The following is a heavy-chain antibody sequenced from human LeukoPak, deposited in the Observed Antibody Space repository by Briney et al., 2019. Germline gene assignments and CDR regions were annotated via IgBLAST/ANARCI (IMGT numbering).Heavy chain of an antibody. J-gene: IGHJ4*02. CDR1: GYSISSGYY. D-gene: IGHD6-13*01. CDR2: IYHSGST. V-gene: IGHV4-38-2*02. Sequence: PSETLSLTCAVSGYSISSGYYWGWIRQPPGKGLEWIGSIYHSGSTYYNPSLKSRVTTSVDTSKNQFSLKLSSVTAADTAVYYCARDVLAAAGNWGQGTLVTVSS. CDR3: ARDVLAAAGN.